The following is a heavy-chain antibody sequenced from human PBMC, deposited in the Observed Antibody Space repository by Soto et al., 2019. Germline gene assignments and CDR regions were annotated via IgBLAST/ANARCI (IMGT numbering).Heavy chain of an antibody. CDR2: INSDVSST. Sequence: XGSLSLSSAASGFTVSSYCMHWVRQAPGKGLVWVSRINSDVSSTSYADSVKGRFTIYRDNAKNTLYLQMNSLRAEDTAVYYCARGDRDVVVKAAQYYYYYGMDVWGQGTTVTVSS. CDR1: GFTVSSYC. V-gene: IGHV3-74*01. J-gene: IGHJ6*02. D-gene: IGHD2-2*01. CDR3: ARGDRDVVVKAAQYYYYYGMDV.